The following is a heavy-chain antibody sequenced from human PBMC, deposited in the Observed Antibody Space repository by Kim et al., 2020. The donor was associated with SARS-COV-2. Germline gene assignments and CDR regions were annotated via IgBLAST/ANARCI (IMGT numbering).Heavy chain of an antibody. J-gene: IGHJ6*02. V-gene: IGHV3-64D*06. CDR2: ISSNGGST. CDR3: ALVVPAVTRYYYYGMDV. Sequence: GGSLRLSCSAPGFTFSSYAMHWVRQAPGKGLEYVSAISSNGGSTYYADSVKGRFTISRDNSKNTLYLQMSSLRAEDTAVYYCALVVPAVTRYYYYGMDVWGQGTTVTVSS. D-gene: IGHD2-2*01. CDR1: GFTFSSYA.